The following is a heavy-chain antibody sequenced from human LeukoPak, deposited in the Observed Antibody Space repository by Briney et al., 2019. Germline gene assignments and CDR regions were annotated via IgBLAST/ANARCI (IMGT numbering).Heavy chain of an antibody. CDR3: ARGPRGTIFGVVIASWFDP. D-gene: IGHD3-3*01. V-gene: IGHV4-34*01. CDR1: GGSFSGYY. CDR2: INHSGST. J-gene: IGHJ5*02. Sequence: KASETLSLTCAVYGGSFSGYYWSWIRQPPGKGLEWIGEINHSGSTNYNPSLKSRVTISVDTSKNQFSLKLSSVTAADTAVYYCARGPRGTIFGVVIASWFDPWGQGTLVTVSS.